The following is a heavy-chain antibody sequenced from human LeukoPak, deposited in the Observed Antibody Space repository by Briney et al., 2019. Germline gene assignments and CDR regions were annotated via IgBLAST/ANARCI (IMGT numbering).Heavy chain of an antibody. D-gene: IGHD3-10*01. CDR3: VTGYGSWNCYMHV. Sequence: GGSLRLSCAASGFNFNTYRMNWFRQAPGKGLEWIAYIHSDSDTIYYADSVKGRFTISRDNAKKSLFLQMNSLRVEDTAVYYCVTGYGSWNCYMHVSGRRTTVTVSS. J-gene: IGHJ6*03. V-gene: IGHV3-48*01. CDR1: GFNFNTYR. CDR2: IHSDSDTI.